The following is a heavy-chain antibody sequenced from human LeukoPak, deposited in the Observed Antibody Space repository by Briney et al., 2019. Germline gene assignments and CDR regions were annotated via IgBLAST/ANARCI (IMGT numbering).Heavy chain of an antibody. CDR3: ARDYPYSYYMNV. Sequence: NPGGSLRLSCAASGFIFSDYAMTWVRQAPGKGLEWVSTIRGSDSNTYYADSVKGRFTISRDNAKNSLYLQMNSLRAEDTAVYYCARDYPYSYYMNVWGNGTTVTVSS. V-gene: IGHV3-21*01. CDR2: IRGSDSNT. D-gene: IGHD4-11*01. CDR1: GFIFSDYA. J-gene: IGHJ6*03.